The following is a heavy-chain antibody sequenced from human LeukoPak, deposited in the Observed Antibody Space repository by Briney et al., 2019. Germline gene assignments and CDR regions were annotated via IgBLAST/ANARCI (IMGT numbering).Heavy chain of an antibody. V-gene: IGHV3-7*01. CDR2: IKQDGSEK. Sequence: GGPLRLSCAASGFTFSTYWMSWVRQAPGKGLEWVANIKQDGSEKYYVDSVKGRFTISRDNAKNSLYLQMNSLRAEDTAVYYCARNGDGYNFWYFDYWGQGTLVTVSS. J-gene: IGHJ4*02. D-gene: IGHD5-24*01. CDR1: GFTFSTYW. CDR3: ARNGDGYNFWYFDY.